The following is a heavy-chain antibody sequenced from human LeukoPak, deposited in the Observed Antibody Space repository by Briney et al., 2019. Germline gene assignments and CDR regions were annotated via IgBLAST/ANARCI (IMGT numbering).Heavy chain of an antibody. J-gene: IGHJ6*02. CDR3: AKTTVVGTGYYGMDV. D-gene: IGHD6-19*01. CDR1: GFTFSSYG. CDR2: ISYDGSNK. Sequence: PGGSLRLSCAASGFTFSSYGMHWVRQAQGQGLGWVAVISYDGSNKYYADSVKGRFTISRDNSKNTLYLQMNSLRAEDTAVYYCAKTTVVGTGYYGMDVWGQGTTVTVSS. V-gene: IGHV3-30*18.